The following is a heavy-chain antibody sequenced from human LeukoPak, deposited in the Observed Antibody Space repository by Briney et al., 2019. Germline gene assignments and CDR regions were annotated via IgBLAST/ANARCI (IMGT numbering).Heavy chain of an antibody. CDR1: GGSISSGGYS. J-gene: IGHJ4*02. V-gene: IGHV4-30-2*02. CDR2: IYHSGST. Sequence: PSETLSLTCAVSGGSISSGGYSWRWIRQPPGKGLVWIGYIYHSGSTYYNPSLKSRVTISVDTSKNQFSLKLSSVTAADTAVYYCVKESYSRYFDYWGQGTLVTVSS. D-gene: IGHD4-11*01. CDR3: VKESYSRYFDY.